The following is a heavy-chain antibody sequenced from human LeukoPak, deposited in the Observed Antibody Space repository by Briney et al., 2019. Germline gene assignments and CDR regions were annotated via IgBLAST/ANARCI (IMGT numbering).Heavy chain of an antibody. CDR2: LSGSGGGT. Sequence: PGGSLRLSCAASGFTFSRNALSWVRQAPGKGLEWVSSLSGSGGGTYYADSVKGRFTISGDNAKNTVYLQMNSLRAEDTAVYYCAKDPYGTRYFDYWGQGTLVTVSS. V-gene: IGHV3-23*01. CDR1: GFTFSRNA. J-gene: IGHJ4*02. D-gene: IGHD2-2*01. CDR3: AKDPYGTRYFDY.